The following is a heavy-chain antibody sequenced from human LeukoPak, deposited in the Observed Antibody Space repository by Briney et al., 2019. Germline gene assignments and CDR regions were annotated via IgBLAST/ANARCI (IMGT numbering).Heavy chain of an antibody. V-gene: IGHV4-30-4*01. D-gene: IGHD4-17*01. CDR2: IYYSGST. J-gene: IGHJ3*02. CDR3: ARDRNYGDSTYDAFDI. CDR1: GDSFSSGDYY. Sequence: SQTLSLTCPVSGDSFSSGDYYWSWLRQPPGNRLEWIGYIYYSGSTYYNPSLKSRVTISVDTSKNQFSLKVSSVTAADTAVYYCARDRNYGDSTYDAFDIWGQGTMVTVSS.